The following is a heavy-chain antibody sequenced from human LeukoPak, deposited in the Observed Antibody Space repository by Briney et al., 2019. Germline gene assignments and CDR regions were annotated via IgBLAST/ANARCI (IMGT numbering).Heavy chain of an antibody. J-gene: IGHJ4*02. CDR2: INHSGST. CDR3: ARGLHYGGNSG. CDR1: GGSFSGYY. D-gene: IGHD4-23*01. V-gene: IGHV4-34*01. Sequence: NPSETLSLTCAVYGGSFSGYYWSWIRQPPGKGLEWIGEINHSGSTNYSPSLKSRVTISVDTSKNQFSLKLSSVTAADTAVYYCARGLHYGGNSGWGQGTLVTVSS.